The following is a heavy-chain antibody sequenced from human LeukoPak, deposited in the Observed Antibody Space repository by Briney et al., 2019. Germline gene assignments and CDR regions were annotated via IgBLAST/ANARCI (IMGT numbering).Heavy chain of an antibody. Sequence: GGSLRLSCAASGFTFSSYEMNWVRQAPGKGLEWVSYISSSGSTIYYADSVKGRFTISRDNAKNSLYLLMNSLRAEDTAVYYCARDRRSSGYYFRFDYWGQGTLVTVSS. CDR1: GFTFSSYE. CDR2: ISSSGSTI. CDR3: ARDRRSSGYYFRFDY. V-gene: IGHV3-48*03. D-gene: IGHD3-22*01. J-gene: IGHJ4*02.